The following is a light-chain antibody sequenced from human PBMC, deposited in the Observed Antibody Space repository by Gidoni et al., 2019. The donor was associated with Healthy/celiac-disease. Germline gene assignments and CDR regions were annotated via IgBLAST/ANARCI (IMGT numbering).Light chain of an antibody. V-gene: IGKV3-20*01. Sequence: EIVLTQSPGTLSLSPGERATLSCRASKSVSSSYLAWYQHKPGQAPRLLIYRASSRATGIPDFTLTISRLEPEDFAVYYCQQYGSSPPPFGQGTKLEIK. CDR1: KSVSSSY. J-gene: IGKJ2*01. CDR3: QQYGSSPPP. CDR2: RAS.